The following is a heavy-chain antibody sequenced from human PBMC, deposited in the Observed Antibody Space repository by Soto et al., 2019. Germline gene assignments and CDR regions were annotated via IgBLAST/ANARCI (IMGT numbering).Heavy chain of an antibody. CDR3: PRGVENIVVVLDVFGYYGMDA. V-gene: IGHV1-3*01. J-gene: IGHJ6*02. CDR1: GYRFTSYA. CDR2: INAGNGNT. Sequence: QVQLVQSGAEVKKPGASVKVSCRASGYRFTSYAIYWVRQAPGQRLEWMGWINAGNGNTKYSQKLQGRVTFTGDTSASIAHMELSSLRSEDTAVYFCPRGVENIVVVLDVFGYYGMDAWGQGTKVTVSS. D-gene: IGHD2-2*01.